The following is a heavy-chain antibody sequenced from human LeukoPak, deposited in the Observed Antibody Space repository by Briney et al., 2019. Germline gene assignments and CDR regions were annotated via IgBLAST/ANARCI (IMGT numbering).Heavy chain of an antibody. CDR1: GYTFTGYY. Sequence: ASVKVSCKASGYTFTGYYMHWVRQAPGQGLEWMGRINPNSGGTNYAQKLQGRVTMTTDTSTSTAYMVLRSLRSDDTAVYYCARDQGPYYYDSSGSGFDPWGQGTLVTVSS. V-gene: IGHV1-2*06. CDR3: ARDQGPYYYDSSGSGFDP. CDR2: INPNSGGT. D-gene: IGHD3-22*01. J-gene: IGHJ5*02.